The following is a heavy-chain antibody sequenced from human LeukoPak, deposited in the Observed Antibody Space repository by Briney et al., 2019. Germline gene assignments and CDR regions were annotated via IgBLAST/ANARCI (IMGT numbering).Heavy chain of an antibody. D-gene: IGHD3-10*01. CDR1: GASTGSYY. J-gene: IGHJ5*02. CDR2: IHDSGRT. CDR3: ARGRSGGDWFDP. V-gene: IGHV4-59*01. Sequence: SETLSLTCALSGASTGSYYWSWIRQPPGKGLKGIGYIHDSGRTKYNPSLKSGVTMSVNTSRNHLSLKLTSVTAADTAVYYCARGRSGGDWFDPWGQGTLVTVSS.